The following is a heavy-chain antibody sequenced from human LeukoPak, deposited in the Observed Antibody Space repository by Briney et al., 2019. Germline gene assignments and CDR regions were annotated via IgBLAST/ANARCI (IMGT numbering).Heavy chain of an antibody. V-gene: IGHV4-38-2*01. D-gene: IGHD5-18*01. CDR3: ARTSSVDTALVGVHWFDP. J-gene: IGHJ5*02. CDR1: GDTITSGYY. Sequence: PSETLTLTCAVSGDTITSGYYWAWIRPPPGKGLEWIGIIFHSGSTYLNPSLRSRVTISLNTSKNHFSLIMSSMTAADTAVYYCARTSSVDTALVGVHWFDPWGQGTLVTVSS. CDR2: IFHSGST.